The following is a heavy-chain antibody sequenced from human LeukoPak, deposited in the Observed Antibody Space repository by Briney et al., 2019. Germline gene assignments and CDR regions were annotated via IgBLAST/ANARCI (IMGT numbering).Heavy chain of an antibody. V-gene: IGHV3-49*04. J-gene: IGHJ4*01. Sequence: PGGSLRLSCTASGFTFGDYVMSWVRQAPGKGLEWVGFIRSKAYGGTTKNAASVKGRFTISRDDSRSIAYLQMNSLRPEDTALYYCSTGPRSLPYWGPGTLVTVSS. CDR3: STGPRSLPY. CDR1: GFTFGDYV. CDR2: IRSKAYGGTT. D-gene: IGHD4-23*01.